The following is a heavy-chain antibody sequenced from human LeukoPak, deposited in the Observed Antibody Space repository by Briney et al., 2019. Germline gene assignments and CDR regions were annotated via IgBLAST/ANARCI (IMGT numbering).Heavy chain of an antibody. D-gene: IGHD3-16*02. V-gene: IGHV1-18*04. CDR1: GYTFSSYG. J-gene: IGHJ4*02. CDR3: ARDQYDSVWGSYRHYFDF. CDR2: ISPYTGDK. Sequence: ASVKVSCKASGYTFSSYGISWARQAPGQGLEWMGSISPYTGDKKYAERLQDRVIMTTDTSTRTAYMELRSLTSDDTAVFYCARDQYDSVWGSYRHYFDFWAQGTLVTVSS.